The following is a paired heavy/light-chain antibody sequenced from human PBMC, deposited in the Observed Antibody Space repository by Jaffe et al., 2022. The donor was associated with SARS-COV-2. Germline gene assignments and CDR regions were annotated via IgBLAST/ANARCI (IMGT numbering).Light chain of an antibody. CDR2: DTS. J-gene: IGKJ4*01. CDR3: QQRINWPPLGT. V-gene: IGKV3-11*01. Sequence: EIVLTQSPATLSLSPGETATLSCRASQSASSSYLAWYQQRPGQAPRLLIYDTSKRATGIPARFSGSGSGTDFTLTISGLEPEDFAVYYCQQRINWPPLGTFGGGTKVEIK. CDR1: QSASSSY.
Heavy chain of an antibody. J-gene: IGHJ3*01. D-gene: IGHD1-1*01. CDR2: IGMLSDP. V-gene: IGHV3-13*05. CDR1: GFTFSNYD. CDR3: ARDPGKQERAFDL. Sequence: EVQLVESGGGLVQPGGSLRLSCTASGFTFSNYDMHWVRQVTGKGLEWVSSIGMLSDPWYPDSVKGRFTISRENARNSLYLQMNSLRAGDTAVYYCARDPGKQERAFDLWGRGTTVTVSS.